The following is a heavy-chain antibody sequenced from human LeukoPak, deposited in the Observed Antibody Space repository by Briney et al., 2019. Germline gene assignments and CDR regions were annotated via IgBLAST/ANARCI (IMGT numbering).Heavy chain of an antibody. D-gene: IGHD2/OR15-2a*01. CDR1: GFTFSSYW. CDR3: ARDLYDSTTQHHPPHFDS. Sequence: GSLRLSCAASGFTFSSYWMSWVRQAPGKGLEWIGSIYHTGSTFYNPSLKSRLTISVDSSMNQFSLKMRFVTAADTAVYYCARDLYDSTTQHHPPHFDSWGQGTLVTVSS. J-gene: IGHJ4*02. V-gene: IGHV4-4*02. CDR2: IYHTGST.